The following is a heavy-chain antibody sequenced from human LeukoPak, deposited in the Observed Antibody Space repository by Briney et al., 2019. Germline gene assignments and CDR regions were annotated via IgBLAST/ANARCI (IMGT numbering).Heavy chain of an antibody. V-gene: IGHV3-21*01. D-gene: IGHD2-2*01. CDR3: ARDPPLGSCSTISCPHLDY. J-gene: IGHJ4*02. CDR1: GFTFSRYS. CDR2: ISSSSSSFI. Sequence: NSGGSLRLSCAASGFTFSRYSMNWVRQAPGKGLEWVSSISSSSSSFIYYADSVKGRFTISRDNAKNSLYLQMNSLRAEDTAVYYCARDPPLGSCSTISCPHLDYWGQGTLVTVSS.